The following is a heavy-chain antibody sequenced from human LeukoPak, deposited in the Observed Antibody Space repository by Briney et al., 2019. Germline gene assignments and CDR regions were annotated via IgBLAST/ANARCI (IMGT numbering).Heavy chain of an antibody. CDR1: GFTFSSYG. V-gene: IGHV3-30*02. CDR3: AKEKNSYSSSSGQGY. J-gene: IGHJ4*02. D-gene: IGHD6-6*01. Sequence: GGSLRLSCAASGFTFSSYGMHWVRQAPGKGLEWVAFIRYDGSNKYYADSVKGRLTISRDNSKNTLYMQMTSLRGDDTAVYYCAKEKNSYSSSSGQGYWGQGTLVTVSS. CDR2: IRYDGSNK.